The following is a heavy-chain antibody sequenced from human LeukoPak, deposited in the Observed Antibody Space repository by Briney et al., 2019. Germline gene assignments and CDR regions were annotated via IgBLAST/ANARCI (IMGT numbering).Heavy chain of an antibody. Sequence: PSETLSLTCAVSAAPISNYYWSWIRQAPGKGLDGIGYISTSGSTNYNPSLKRRVSISLDTYKNRFSLNLNFVTAADTAVYYCASPRSGYRYTFDYWGQGALVTVSS. CDR1: AAPISNYY. V-gene: IGHV4-4*09. CDR3: ASPRSGYRYTFDY. CDR2: ISTSGST. D-gene: IGHD3-22*01. J-gene: IGHJ4*02.